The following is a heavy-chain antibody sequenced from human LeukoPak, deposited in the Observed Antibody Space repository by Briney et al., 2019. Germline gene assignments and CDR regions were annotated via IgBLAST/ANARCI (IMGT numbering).Heavy chain of an antibody. Sequence: SETLSLTCSVSGGPISTYYWTWIRQTPGQGLEWIGYSHYSGSTNYNPSLKSRVTISVDTSKNQFSLKLNSVTAADTAIYYCARAPRGESDAASGFYGMDVWGQGTTVAVSS. J-gene: IGHJ6*02. V-gene: IGHV4-59*01. CDR3: ARAPRGESDAASGFYGMDV. CDR1: GGPISTYY. D-gene: IGHD3-22*01. CDR2: SHYSGST.